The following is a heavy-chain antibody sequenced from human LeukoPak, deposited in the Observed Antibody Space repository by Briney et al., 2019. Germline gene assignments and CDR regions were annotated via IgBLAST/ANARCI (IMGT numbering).Heavy chain of an antibody. D-gene: IGHD2-15*01. CDR1: GGSVSSGSYY. V-gene: IGHV4-61*01. CDR3: ARRRVVVASTDGASGAFDI. J-gene: IGHJ3*02. Sequence: PSETLSLTCTVSGGSVSSGSYYWSWIRQPPGKGLEWIGYIYYSGSTNYNPSLKSRVTISVDTSKNQFSLKLSSVTAADTAVYFCARRRVVVASTDGASGAFDIWGQGTMVTVSS. CDR2: IYYSGST.